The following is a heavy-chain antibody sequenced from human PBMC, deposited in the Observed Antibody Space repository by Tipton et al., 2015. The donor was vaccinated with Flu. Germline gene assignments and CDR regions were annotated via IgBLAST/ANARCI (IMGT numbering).Heavy chain of an antibody. D-gene: IGHD5-12*01. Sequence: LRLSCTVSGGSINSNDYTWNWVRQHTGKGLEWIGHIYSSGTTKYNPSLRSLVSISIDTSKNQFYLRLSSVTAADTAVYYCARGATRRPFSGYDYTGYWGQGALVTVSS. CDR2: IYSSGTT. J-gene: IGHJ4*02. V-gene: IGHV4-31*01. CDR1: GGSINSNDYT. CDR3: ARGATRRPFSGYDYTGY.